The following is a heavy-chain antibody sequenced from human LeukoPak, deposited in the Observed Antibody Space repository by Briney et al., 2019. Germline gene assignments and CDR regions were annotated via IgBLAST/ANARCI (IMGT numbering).Heavy chain of an antibody. CDR1: GYTLTELS. D-gene: IGHD6-13*01. J-gene: IGHJ5*02. Sequence: ASVKVSCKVSGYTLTELSMHWVRQAPGKGLEWMGGFDPEDGETIYAQKFQGRVTMTEDTSTDTAYMELSSLRSEDTAVYYCALRIAAANWFDPWGQGTPVTVSS. CDR2: FDPEDGET. CDR3: ALRIAAANWFDP. V-gene: IGHV1-24*01.